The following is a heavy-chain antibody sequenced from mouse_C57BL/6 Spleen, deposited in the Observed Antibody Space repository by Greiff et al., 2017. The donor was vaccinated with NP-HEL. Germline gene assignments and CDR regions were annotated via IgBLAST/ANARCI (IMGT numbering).Heavy chain of an antibody. CDR1: GFTFSSYG. Sequence: EVQLVESGGDLVKPGGSLKLSCAASGFTFSSYGMSWVRQTPDKRLEWVATISSGGSYTYYPDSVKGRFTISRDNAKNTLYLQMSSLKSEDTAMYYCARHYYGSSSSYAMDYWGQGTSVTVSS. CDR2: ISSGGSYT. V-gene: IGHV5-6*01. D-gene: IGHD1-1*01. CDR3: ARHYYGSSSSYAMDY. J-gene: IGHJ4*01.